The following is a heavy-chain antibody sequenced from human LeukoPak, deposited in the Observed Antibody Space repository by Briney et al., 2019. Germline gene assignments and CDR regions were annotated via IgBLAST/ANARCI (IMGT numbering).Heavy chain of an antibody. D-gene: IGHD6-13*01. CDR1: GFTFSSYG. J-gene: IGHJ4*02. CDR3: AKDRGQQLVLDY. Sequence: GRSLRLSCAASGFTFSSYGMHWVRQAPGKGLEWVAVIWYDGSNKYYADSVKGRFTVSRDNSKNTLYLQMNSLRAEDTAVYYCAKDRGQQLVLDYWGQGTLVTVSS. V-gene: IGHV3-33*06. CDR2: IWYDGSNK.